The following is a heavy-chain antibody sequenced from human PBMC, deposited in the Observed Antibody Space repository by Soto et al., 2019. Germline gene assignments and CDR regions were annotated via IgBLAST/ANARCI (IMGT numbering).Heavy chain of an antibody. CDR1: GFTFTSYW. V-gene: IGHV3-7*01. CDR3: ASDPVAVTGSFIDF. J-gene: IGHJ4*02. CDR2: IQVDGSAK. Sequence: PGGSLRLSCAASGFTFTSYWMNWVRQAPGKGLEWVATIQVDGSAKYYVDSVKGRFTISRDNAKNSLYLQMNSLRAEDTAVYYCASDPVAVTGSFIDFWGQGTLVTAPQ. D-gene: IGHD3-9*01.